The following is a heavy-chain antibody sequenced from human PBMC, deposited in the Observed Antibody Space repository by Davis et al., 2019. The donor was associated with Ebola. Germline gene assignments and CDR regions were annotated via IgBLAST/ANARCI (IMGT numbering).Heavy chain of an antibody. CDR1: GASISSSEW. Sequence: PLETLSLTCVVSGASISSSEWWSWVRQPPGKGLEWIGEVSLSGTTNYNPSLESRVTISVDASTNQFSLRLTSVTAADTAVYYCARLQWLAYYFDYWGQGSLVTVSS. CDR3: ARLQWLAYYFDY. J-gene: IGHJ4*02. V-gene: IGHV4-4*02. CDR2: VSLSGTT. D-gene: IGHD6-19*01.